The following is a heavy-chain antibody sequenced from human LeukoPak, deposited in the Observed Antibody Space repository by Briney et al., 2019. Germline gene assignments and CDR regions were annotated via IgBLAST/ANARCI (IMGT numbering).Heavy chain of an antibody. D-gene: IGHD1-26*01. Sequence: GGSLRLSCAASGFTFNRDWTAWVRQAPGKGLEWVANIKEDGSEKNYVDSVKGRFTISRDNAKNSLYLQMNSLRAEDTAVYYRARDAREGGSYYDYWGQGTLVTVSS. CDR1: GFTFNRDW. CDR3: ARDAREGGSYYDY. V-gene: IGHV3-7*01. J-gene: IGHJ4*02. CDR2: IKEDGSEK.